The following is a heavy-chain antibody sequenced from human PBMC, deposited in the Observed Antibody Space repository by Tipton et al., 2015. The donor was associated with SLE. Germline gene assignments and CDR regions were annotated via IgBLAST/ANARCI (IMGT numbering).Heavy chain of an antibody. CDR3: AKDETISNYYLDH. CDR2: IHGGGTA. V-gene: IGHV3-23*03. J-gene: IGHJ2*01. CDR1: GFVFSSHA. D-gene: IGHD4-11*01. Sequence: SLRLSCAASGFVFSSHAMNWVRQAPGKVLEWVSVIHGGGTAYYADSVRGRFTISRDNSRNTVFLQMSSLRPEDTAVYYCAKDETISNYYLDHWGRGSLVTVSS.